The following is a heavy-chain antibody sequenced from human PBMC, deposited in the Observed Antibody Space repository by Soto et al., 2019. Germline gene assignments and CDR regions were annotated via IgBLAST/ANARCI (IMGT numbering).Heavy chain of an antibody. Sequence: RASVKVSCKVSGYTLTELSMHWVRQAPGKGLEWMGGFDPEDGETIYAQKFQGRVTMTEDTSTDTAYMELSSLRSEDTAVYYCATVLGSYFRAFDYWGQGTLVTVSS. CDR2: FDPEDGET. J-gene: IGHJ4*02. D-gene: IGHD1-26*01. CDR1: GYTLTELS. V-gene: IGHV1-24*01. CDR3: ATVLGSYFRAFDY.